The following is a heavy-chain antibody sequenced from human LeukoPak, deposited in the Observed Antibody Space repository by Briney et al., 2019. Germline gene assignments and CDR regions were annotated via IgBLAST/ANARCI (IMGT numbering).Heavy chain of an antibody. J-gene: IGHJ5*02. CDR1: GFTFSSYA. V-gene: IGHV3-30-3*01. CDR3: ARDHGSSGYYSTT. CDR2: ISYDGSNK. D-gene: IGHD3-22*01. Sequence: GGSLRLSCAASGFTFSSYAMHWVRQVPGKGLEWVAVISYDGSNKYYADSVKGRFTISRDNSKNTLYLQMNSLRAEDTAVYYCARDHGSSGYYSTTWGQGTLVTVSS.